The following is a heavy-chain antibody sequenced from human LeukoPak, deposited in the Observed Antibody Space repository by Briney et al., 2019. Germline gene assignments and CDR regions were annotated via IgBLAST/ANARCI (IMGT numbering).Heavy chain of an antibody. V-gene: IGHV3-64*01. CDR2: MSGDGGST. CDR1: GFNFRSFA. CDR3: ARGNTALAGAFDI. Sequence: PGGSLRLSCAGSGFNFRSFALHWVRQAPGKGLEYVSGMSGDGGSTFHANSVKGRFTISRDNSKNTLYLQMGSLKTEDMALYYCARGNTALAGAFDIWGPGTVVSVS. J-gene: IGHJ3*02. D-gene: IGHD2-21*02.